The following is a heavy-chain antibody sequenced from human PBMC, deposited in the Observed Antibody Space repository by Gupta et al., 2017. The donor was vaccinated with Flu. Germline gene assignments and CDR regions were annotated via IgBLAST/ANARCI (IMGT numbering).Heavy chain of an antibody. Sequence: EVQLVQSGVEVKKPGESLKLSCRASGYNFNSYWIAWVRLMHGKGRGWMGAIYPGDSETSYSPSFQGPVTMSADKSISTAYLQWSGLKASDTAIYYCARLVTWNKGMDVWGEGTTVTVSS. CDR2: IYPGDSET. CDR1: GYNFNSYW. V-gene: IGHV5-51*03. D-gene: IGHD1/OR15-1a*01. J-gene: IGHJ6*03. CDR3: ARLVTWNKGMDV.